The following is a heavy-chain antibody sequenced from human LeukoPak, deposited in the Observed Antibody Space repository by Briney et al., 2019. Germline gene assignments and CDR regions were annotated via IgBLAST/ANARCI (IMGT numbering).Heavy chain of an antibody. D-gene: IGHD3-9*01. J-gene: IGHJ4*02. CDR2: ISSSSSTI. Sequence: PGGSLRLSCAASGFTFSTYRMNWVRRAPGKGLEWVSYISSSSSTIYYADSVKGRFTISRDNAKNSLYLQMNSLRAEDTAVYYCARDSLASSILTPLDYWGQGTLVTVSS. CDR1: GFTFSTYR. V-gene: IGHV3-48*01. CDR3: ARDSLASSILTPLDY.